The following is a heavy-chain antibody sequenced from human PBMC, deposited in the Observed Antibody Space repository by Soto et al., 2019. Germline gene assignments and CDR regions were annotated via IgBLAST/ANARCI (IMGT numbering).Heavy chain of an antibody. CDR3: AKGDGDYEKCSLFVY. D-gene: IGHD4-17*01. V-gene: IGHV3-23*01. CDR2: ISGSGGST. CDR1: GFTFSSYA. Sequence: EVQLLESGGGLVQPGGSLRLSCAASGFTFSSYAMSWVRQAPGKGLEWVSAISGSGGSTYYADSVKGRFTISRDNSXITLYLQMNSLRAEDTAVYYCAKGDGDYEKCSLFVYWGQGTLVTVSS. J-gene: IGHJ4*02.